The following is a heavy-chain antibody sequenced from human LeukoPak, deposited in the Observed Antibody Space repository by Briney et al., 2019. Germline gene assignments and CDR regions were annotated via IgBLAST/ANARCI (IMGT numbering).Heavy chain of an antibody. V-gene: IGHV4-34*01. CDR1: GGSFSGYY. CDR3: ARGLDSSGDY. Sequence: PSETLSLTCAVYGGSFSGYYWSWIRQPPGKGLEWIGEINHRGGTNYNPSLKSRVTISVDASRNQFSLKLTSVTAADTAVFYCARGLDSSGDYWGQGTLVTVSS. CDR2: INHRGGT. D-gene: IGHD6-25*01. J-gene: IGHJ4*02.